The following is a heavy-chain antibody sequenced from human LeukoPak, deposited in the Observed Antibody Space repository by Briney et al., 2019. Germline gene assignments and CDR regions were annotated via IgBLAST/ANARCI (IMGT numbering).Heavy chain of an antibody. CDR2: IYHSGST. D-gene: IGHD3-10*02. CDR1: GGSISSGGYS. CDR3: AREGHVGAFDI. Sequence: PSQTLSLTCAVSGGSISSGGYSWSWIRQPPGKGLEWIGYIYHSGSTYYNPSLKSRVTISVDRSKNQFSLKLSSLTAADTAVYYCAREGHVGAFDIWGQGTMVTVSS. V-gene: IGHV4-30-2*01. J-gene: IGHJ3*02.